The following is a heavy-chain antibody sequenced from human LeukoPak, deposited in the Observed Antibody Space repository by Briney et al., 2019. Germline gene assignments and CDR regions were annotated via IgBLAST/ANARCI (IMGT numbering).Heavy chain of an antibody. CDR2: FDPEDGET. CDR3: ARDEGPPRYNWNYGGPDF. Sequence: GASVKVSCKVSGYTLTELSMHWVRQAPGKWLEWMGGFDPEDGETSYAQKFQGRVTLTRDTSTSTVYMELSSLSSEDTAVYYCARDEGPPRYNWNYGGPDFWGQGTLVTVLS. D-gene: IGHD1-7*01. J-gene: IGHJ4*02. V-gene: IGHV1-24*01. CDR1: GYTLTELS.